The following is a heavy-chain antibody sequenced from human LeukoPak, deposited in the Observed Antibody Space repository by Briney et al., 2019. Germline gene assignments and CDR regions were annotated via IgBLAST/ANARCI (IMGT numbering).Heavy chain of an antibody. J-gene: IGHJ6*04. D-gene: IGHD2-2*01. Sequence: NPSQTLSLTCTVSGVSISSGSYYWSWIRQPAGKGLQWIGRIYTSGSTNYNPSLKSRVTISVDTSKNQFSLKLSSVTAADTAVYYCARSEEVPAATLPSYYYGMDVWGEGTTVTVSS. CDR1: GVSISSGSYY. CDR3: ARSEEVPAATLPSYYYGMDV. V-gene: IGHV4-61*02. CDR2: IYTSGST.